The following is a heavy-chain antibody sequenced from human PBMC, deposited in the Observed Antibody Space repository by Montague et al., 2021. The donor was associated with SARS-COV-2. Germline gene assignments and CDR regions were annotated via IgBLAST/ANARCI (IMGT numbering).Heavy chain of an antibody. CDR2: ISYDGSNK. Sequence: SLRLSCAASGFTFSSYAMHWVRQAPGKGLEWVAVISYDGSNKYYADSVKGRFTISRDNSKNTLYLQMNSLRAEDTAVYYCARALAKVVAAPHDDYYYYYGMDVWGQGTTVTVSS. V-gene: IGHV3-30*04. J-gene: IGHJ6*02. D-gene: IGHD2-15*01. CDR3: ARALAKVVAAPHDDYYYYYGMDV. CDR1: GFTFSSYA.